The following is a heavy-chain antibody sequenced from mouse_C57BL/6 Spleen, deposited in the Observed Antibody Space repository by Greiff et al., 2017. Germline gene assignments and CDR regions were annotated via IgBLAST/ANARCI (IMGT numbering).Heavy chain of an antibody. CDR1: GYSITSDY. Sequence: EVMLVESGPGLAKPSQTLSLTCSVTGYSITSDYWNWIRKFPGNKLEYMGYISYSGSTYYNTSLKRRISITRDTSKNQYYLQLNSVTTEDTATYYCARGHYYGSSYWYFDVWGTGTTVTVSS. V-gene: IGHV3-8*01. CDR3: ARGHYYGSSYWYFDV. CDR2: ISYSGST. D-gene: IGHD1-1*01. J-gene: IGHJ1*03.